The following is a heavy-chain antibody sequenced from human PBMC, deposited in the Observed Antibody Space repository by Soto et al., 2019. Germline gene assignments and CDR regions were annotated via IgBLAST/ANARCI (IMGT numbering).Heavy chain of an antibody. CDR3: ARVMTTVTTRTPTRSHYYMDV. CDR2: INHSGST. CDR1: GGSFSGYY. Sequence: SETLSLTCAVYGGSFSGYYWSWIRQPPGKGLEWIGEINHSGSTNYNPSLKSRVTISVDTSKNQFSLKLSSVTAADTAVYYCARVMTTVTTRTPTRSHYYMDVWGKGTTVTVSS. J-gene: IGHJ6*03. V-gene: IGHV4-34*01. D-gene: IGHD4-4*01.